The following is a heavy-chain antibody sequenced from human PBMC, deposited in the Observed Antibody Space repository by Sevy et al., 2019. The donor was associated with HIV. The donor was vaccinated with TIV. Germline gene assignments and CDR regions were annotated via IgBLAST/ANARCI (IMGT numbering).Heavy chain of an antibody. D-gene: IGHD2-8*01. J-gene: IGHJ6*02. Sequence: GGSLRLSCAASGFTFSTYDMHWVRQAPGKGLEWVAYIRYDGSNKYYGDSVRGRFTISRDNSKSTQYVQLKSLRAEDTAVYYCARGRKTTQEWLEELDYYYGMDVWGQGTSVTVSS. CDR3: ARGRKTTQEWLEELDYYYGMDV. CDR1: GFTFSTYD. CDR2: IRYDGSNK. V-gene: IGHV3-30*02.